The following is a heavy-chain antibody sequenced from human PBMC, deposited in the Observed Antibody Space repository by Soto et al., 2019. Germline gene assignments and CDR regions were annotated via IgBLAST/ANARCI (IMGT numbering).Heavy chain of an antibody. V-gene: IGHV4-59*01. CDR1: GGSISSYY. CDR2: IYYSGST. Sequence: SETLSLTCTVSGGSISSYYWSWIRQPPGKGLEWIGYIYYSGSTNYNPSLKSRVTISVDTSKNQFSLKLSSVTAADTAVYYCARALGGATGTNAFDIWGQGTMVTVSS. CDR3: ARALGGATGTNAFDI. J-gene: IGHJ3*02. D-gene: IGHD1-1*01.